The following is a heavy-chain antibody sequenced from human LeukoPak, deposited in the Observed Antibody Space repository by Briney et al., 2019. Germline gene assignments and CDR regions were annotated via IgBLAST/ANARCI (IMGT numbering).Heavy chain of an antibody. CDR3: ASEYNWNYVSSVY. CDR1: GFTFSSYS. CDR2: ISSSSSYI. J-gene: IGHJ4*02. D-gene: IGHD1-7*01. V-gene: IGHV3-21*01. Sequence: PGGSLRLSCAASGFTFSSYSMNWVRQAPGKGLEWVSSISSSSSYIYYADSVKGRFTISRDNAKNSLYLQMNSLRAEDTAVYYCASEYNWNYVSSVYWGQGTLVTVSS.